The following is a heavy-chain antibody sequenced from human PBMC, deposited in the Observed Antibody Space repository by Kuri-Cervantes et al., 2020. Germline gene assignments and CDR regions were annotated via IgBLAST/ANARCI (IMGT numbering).Heavy chain of an antibody. Sequence: GGSLRLSCAASGFTFSSYGMHWVRQAPGKGLEWVAVISYDGSNKYYADSVKGRFTISRDNSKNTLYLQMNSLRAEDTAVYYCAREDYDFWSGYRYYGMDVWGQGTTVTVSS. D-gene: IGHD3-3*01. CDR3: AREDYDFWSGYRYYGMDV. CDR2: ISYDGSNK. CDR1: GFTFSSYG. J-gene: IGHJ6*02. V-gene: IGHV3-30*03.